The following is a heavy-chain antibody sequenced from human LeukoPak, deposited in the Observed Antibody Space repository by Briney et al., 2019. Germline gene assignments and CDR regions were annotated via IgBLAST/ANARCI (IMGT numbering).Heavy chain of an antibody. CDR3: ARARDIAVAARRWFDP. J-gene: IGHJ5*02. CDR1: GYTFTSYY. CDR2: INPSGGST. Sequence: ASVKVSCKASGYTFTSYYMHWVRQAPGQGLEWMGIINPSGGSTSYAQKFQGRVTMTRDTSTSTVYMELSSLRSEDTAVYYCARARDIAVAARRWFDPWGQGTLVTVSS. D-gene: IGHD6-19*01. V-gene: IGHV1-46*03.